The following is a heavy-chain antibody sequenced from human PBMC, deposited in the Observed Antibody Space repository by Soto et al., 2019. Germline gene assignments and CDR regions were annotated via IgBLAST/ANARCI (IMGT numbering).Heavy chain of an antibody. J-gene: IGHJ4*02. CDR1: GYTFTSYG. Sequence: WASVKVSCKASGYTFTSYGISWVRQAPGQGLEWMGWISAYNGNTNYAQKLQGRVTMTTDTSTSTAYMELRSLRSDDTAVYYCARIYKRGASSYFDYWGQGTLVTVSS. D-gene: IGHD1-20*01. CDR3: ARIYKRGASSYFDY. V-gene: IGHV1-18*04. CDR2: ISAYNGNT.